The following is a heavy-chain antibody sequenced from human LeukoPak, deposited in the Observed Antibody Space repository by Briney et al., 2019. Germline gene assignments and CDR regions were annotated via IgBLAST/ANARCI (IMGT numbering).Heavy chain of an antibody. CDR2: INHSGST. CDR3: ARETSGSNDAFDI. J-gene: IGHJ3*02. CDR1: GGSFSGYY. V-gene: IGHV4-34*01. Sequence: PSETLSLTCAVYGGSFSGYYWTWIRQPPGKGLEWIGEINHSGSTNYNPSLKSRVTISVDTSKNQFSLKLSSVTAADTAVYYCARETSGSNDAFDIWGQGTTVTVSS. D-gene: IGHD1-26*01.